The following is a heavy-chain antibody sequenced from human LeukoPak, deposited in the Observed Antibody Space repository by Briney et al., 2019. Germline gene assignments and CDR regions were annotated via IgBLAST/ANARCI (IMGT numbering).Heavy chain of an antibody. J-gene: IGHJ4*02. CDR3: ARGPNSNWSGLDF. Sequence: PGGSLRISCAASGFTLSSYWMHWARQTPGKGLVWVSRMSSDESTTNYADSVRGRFTVSRDNAKNTLYLQVNNLRAEDTAVYYCARGPNSNWSGLDFWGQGTLLTVSS. CDR2: MSSDESTT. CDR1: GFTLSSYW. D-gene: IGHD6-6*01. V-gene: IGHV3-74*01.